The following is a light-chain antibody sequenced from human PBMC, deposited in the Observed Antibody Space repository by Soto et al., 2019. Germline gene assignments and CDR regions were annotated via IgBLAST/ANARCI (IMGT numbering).Light chain of an antibody. CDR2: GAS. CDR1: QSISTN. J-gene: IGKJ5*01. CDR3: QQYNNWPTIT. V-gene: IGKV3-15*01. Sequence: ELVMTQSPATLSVSPGERATLSCRASQSISTNLAWYQQKPCQAPRLLIYGASTRATGIPARFSGSGSGTEFTLTISSLQSEDFAVYYCQQYNNWPTITFGQGTRLEI.